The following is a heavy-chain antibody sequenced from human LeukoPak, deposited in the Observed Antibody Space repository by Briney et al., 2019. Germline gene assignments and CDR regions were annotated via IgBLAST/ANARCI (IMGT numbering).Heavy chain of an antibody. CDR1: GFIFSTFR. CDR2: INPSSTTF. Sequence: GGSLRLSCAASGFIFSTFRMNWVRQAPGKGLEWISYINPSSTTFYYADSVKGRFTISRDNAKNSLYLQMNSLRDGDTAIYYCAVDHTSGTIYHGLDVWGHESTVAVSS. J-gene: IGHJ6*02. CDR3: AVDHTSGTIYHGLDV. D-gene: IGHD2-8*01. V-gene: IGHV3-48*02.